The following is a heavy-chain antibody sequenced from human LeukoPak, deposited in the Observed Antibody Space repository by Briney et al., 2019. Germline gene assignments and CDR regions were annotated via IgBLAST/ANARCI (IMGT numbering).Heavy chain of an antibody. J-gene: IGHJ4*02. CDR1: GYTFTSYG. Sequence: ASVKVSCKASGYTFTSYGISWVRQAPGQGLEWMGWISAYNGNTNYAQKLQGRVTMTTDTSTSTAYMELRSLRSDDTAVYYCAGRKITFGGVIVRYFDYWGQGTLVTVSS. CDR3: AGRKITFGGVIVRYFDY. D-gene: IGHD3-16*02. CDR2: ISAYNGNT. V-gene: IGHV1-18*01.